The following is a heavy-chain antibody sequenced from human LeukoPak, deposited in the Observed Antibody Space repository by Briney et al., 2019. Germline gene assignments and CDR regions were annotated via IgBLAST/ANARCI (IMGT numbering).Heavy chain of an antibody. CDR1: GGSFSGYY. J-gene: IGHJ6*03. CDR2: INHSGST. V-gene: IGHV4-34*01. Sequence: SETLSLTCAVYGGSFSGYYWSWIRQPPGKGLEWIGEINHSGSTNYNPSLKSRVTISVDTSKNQFSLKLSSVTAADTAVYYCARGPRNYYYYYMDVWGKGTTVTVSS. CDR3: ARGPRNYYYYYMDV.